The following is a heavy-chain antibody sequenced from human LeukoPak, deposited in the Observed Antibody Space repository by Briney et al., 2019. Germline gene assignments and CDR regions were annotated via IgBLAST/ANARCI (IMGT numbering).Heavy chain of an antibody. V-gene: IGHV4-4*01. D-gene: IGHD3-10*01. CDR1: GFTFSNAW. CDR2: THRSGDT. CDR3: ATRHHSRTYMVPLDS. Sequence: GSLRLSCAASGFTFSNAWMNWVRQPPGKGLEWIGETHRSGDTKYNPSLNGRVTISMDNSKNQLSLNLISVTAADTAIYFCATRHHSRTYMVPLDSWGQGTLVTVSS. J-gene: IGHJ4*02.